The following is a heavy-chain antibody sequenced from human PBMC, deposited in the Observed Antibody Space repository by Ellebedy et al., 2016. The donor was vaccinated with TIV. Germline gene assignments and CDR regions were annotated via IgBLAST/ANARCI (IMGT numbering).Heavy chain of an antibody. CDR3: ARGASWELRPPYYYYGMDV. Sequence: GESLKISCAASGFTFSSYSMNWVRQAPGKGLEWVAVIWYDGSNKYHADSVQGRFTISRDNAENTLYLQMNSPTAEDTAVHYCARGASWELRPPYYYYGMDVWGQGTTVTVSS. CDR2: IWYDGSNK. CDR1: GFTFSSYS. V-gene: IGHV3-33*08. J-gene: IGHJ6*02. D-gene: IGHD1-26*01.